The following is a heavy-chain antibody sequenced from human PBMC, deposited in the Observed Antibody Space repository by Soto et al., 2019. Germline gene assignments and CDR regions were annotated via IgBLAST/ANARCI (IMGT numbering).Heavy chain of an antibody. CDR3: ARDCSSTSCYTQTRCPYYYYGMDV. CDR1: GGTFSSYA. CDR2: IIPIFGTA. V-gene: IGHV1-69*01. Sequence: QVHLVQSGAEVKKPGSSVKVSCKASGGTFSSYAISWVLQAPGQGLEWMGGIIPIFGTANYAQKFQGRVTITADESTSTANMELSSLRAEETAVYYCARDCSSTSCYTQTRCPYYYYGMDVWGQGTTVTVSS. J-gene: IGHJ6*02. D-gene: IGHD2-2*02.